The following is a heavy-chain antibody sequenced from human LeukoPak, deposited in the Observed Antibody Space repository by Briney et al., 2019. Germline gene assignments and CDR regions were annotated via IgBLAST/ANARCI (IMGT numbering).Heavy chain of an antibody. Sequence: PGGSLRLSCAASGFTFSSYSMNWVRQAPGKGLEWVSSISSSSSYIYYADSVKGRFTISRVNAKNSLYLQMNSLRAEDTALYYCARDLDWNDIYFFDYWGQGTLVTVSS. CDR1: GFTFSSYS. D-gene: IGHD1-1*01. J-gene: IGHJ4*02. CDR2: ISSSSSYI. CDR3: ARDLDWNDIYFFDY. V-gene: IGHV3-21*04.